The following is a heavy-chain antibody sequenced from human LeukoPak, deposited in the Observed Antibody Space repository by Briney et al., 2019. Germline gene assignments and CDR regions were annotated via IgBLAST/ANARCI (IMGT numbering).Heavy chain of an antibody. CDR3: ARGPGAAAGFNFRGYPLDY. Sequence: GASVKVSCKAPGYTFTSYDINWVRQAPGQGLEWMGWISAYNGNTNYAQKLQGRVTMTTDTSTSTAYMELRSLRSDDTAVYYCARGPGAAAGFNFRGYPLDYWGQGTLVTVSS. J-gene: IGHJ4*02. CDR2: ISAYNGNT. V-gene: IGHV1-18*01. CDR1: GYTFTSYD. D-gene: IGHD6-13*01.